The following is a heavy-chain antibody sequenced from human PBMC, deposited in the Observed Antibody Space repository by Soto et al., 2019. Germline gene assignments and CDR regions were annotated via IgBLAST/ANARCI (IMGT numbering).Heavy chain of an antibody. CDR2: IWYDGSNK. V-gene: IGHV3-33*01. Sequence: QVQLVESGGGVVQPGRSLRLSCAASGFTFSSYGMHWVRQAPGKGLEWVAVIWYDGSNKYYADSVKGRFTISTDNSKNTLYLQMNSLRAEDTAVYYCAIDRDPYVLRYIVDYWGQGTLVTVSS. CDR1: GFTFSSYG. J-gene: IGHJ4*02. CDR3: AIDRDPYVLRYIVDY. D-gene: IGHD3-9*01.